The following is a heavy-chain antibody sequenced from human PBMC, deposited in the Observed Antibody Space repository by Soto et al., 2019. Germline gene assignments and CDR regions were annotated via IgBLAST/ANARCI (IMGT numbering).Heavy chain of an antibody. D-gene: IGHD1-1*01. CDR2: IYHTGSA. CDR1: GGSISTVGHY. V-gene: IGHV4-31*03. CDR3: ARATGTLRSRNCDY. Sequence: SETLSLTCSVSGGSISTVGHYWTWIRQPPGKGLEWIGSIYHTGSAYYSKSLRSRLTMSVDTSKSQFSLRLSSVTAADTAVYYCARATGTLRSRNCDYWGQGSLVTVSS. J-gene: IGHJ4*02.